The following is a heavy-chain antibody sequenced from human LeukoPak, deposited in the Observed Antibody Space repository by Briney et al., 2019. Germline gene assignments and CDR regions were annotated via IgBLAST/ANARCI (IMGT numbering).Heavy chain of an antibody. J-gene: IGHJ4*02. CDR1: GFTFSTYA. D-gene: IGHD6-13*01. CDR3: AKVVAAARGGY. Sequence: PGGSLRLSCAASGFTFSTYAMSWVRQAPGKGLEWVSTISGSGGATYYADSVKGRFTISRDNSKNTLYLQMNSLRAEDTAVYYCAKVVAAARGGYWGQGTLVTVSS. CDR2: ISGSGGAT. V-gene: IGHV3-23*01.